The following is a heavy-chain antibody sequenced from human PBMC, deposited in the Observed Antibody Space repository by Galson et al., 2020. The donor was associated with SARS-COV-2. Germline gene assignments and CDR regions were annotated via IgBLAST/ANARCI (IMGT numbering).Heavy chain of an antibody. CDR3: ARVVGATPSDY. V-gene: IGHV1-18*01. J-gene: IGHJ4*02. CDR1: GYTFTTYG. CDR2: ISAYNGNT. Sequence: PSVKVSCKASGYTFTTYGFIWVRQAPGQGLDWLGWISAYNGNTNHPQRLQGRVTMTTDTSTSTAYMELTSLRPDDTAVYYCARVVGATPSDYWGQGTLVTVSS. D-gene: IGHD1-26*01.